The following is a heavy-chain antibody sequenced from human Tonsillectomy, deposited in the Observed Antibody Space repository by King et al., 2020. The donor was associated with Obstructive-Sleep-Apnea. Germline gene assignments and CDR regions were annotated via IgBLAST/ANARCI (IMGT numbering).Heavy chain of an antibody. J-gene: IGHJ4*02. CDR2: INHSGST. V-gene: IGHV4-34*01. CDR1: GGSFSGYY. Sequence: VQLQQWGAGLLKPSETLSLTCAVYGGSFSGYYWSWIRQPPGKGLEWIGEINHSGSTNYNPSLKSRVTISVDTSKNQFSLKLSSVTAADTAVYYCARHSGSYQPLDYWGQGTLVTVSS. CDR3: ARHSGSYQPLDY. D-gene: IGHD1-26*01.